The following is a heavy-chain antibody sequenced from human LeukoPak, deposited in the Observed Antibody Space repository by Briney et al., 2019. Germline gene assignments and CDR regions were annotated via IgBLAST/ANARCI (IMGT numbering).Heavy chain of an antibody. CDR1: GGSISSGGYY. CDR3: ARIHRYCSGGACYVLDN. Sequence: SETLSLTCTVSGGSISSGGYYWSWIRQHPGKGLEWIGYIYYSGSTYYNPSLKSRVTISVDTSKNQFSLKLSSVTAADTAVYYCARIHRYCSGGACYVLDNWGQGTLVAVSS. V-gene: IGHV4-31*03. J-gene: IGHJ4*02. CDR2: IYYSGST. D-gene: IGHD2-15*01.